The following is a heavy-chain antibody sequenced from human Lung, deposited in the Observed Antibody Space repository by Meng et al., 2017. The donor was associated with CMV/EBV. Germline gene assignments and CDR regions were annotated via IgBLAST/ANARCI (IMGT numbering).Heavy chain of an antibody. D-gene: IGHD2-2*01. CDR1: GFTFSSYS. CDR3: AREFCSSSSCYPPDV. J-gene: IGHJ6*02. Sequence: GEXXKISCAASGFTFSSYSINWVRQAPGKGLEWVLSISSRSSYIYYADSVKGRFTISRDNAKNSLYLQMNSLRAEDTAVYYCAREFCSSSSCYPPDVWGQGXTVTVSS. V-gene: IGHV3-21*01. CDR2: ISSRSSYI.